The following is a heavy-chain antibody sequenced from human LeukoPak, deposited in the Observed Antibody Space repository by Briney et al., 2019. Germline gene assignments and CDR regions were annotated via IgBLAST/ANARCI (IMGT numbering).Heavy chain of an antibody. CDR2: INPNSGGT. J-gene: IGHJ4*02. Sequence: ASVKVSCKASGYTFTGYYMHWVRQAPGQGLEWMGWINPNSGGTNYAQKFQGRVTMTRDTSISTAYMELSRLRSDDTAVYYCARGRYGYGLFPVRTDYWGQGTLVTVSS. D-gene: IGHD5-18*01. CDR1: GYTFTGYY. V-gene: IGHV1-2*02. CDR3: ARGRYGYGLFPVRTDY.